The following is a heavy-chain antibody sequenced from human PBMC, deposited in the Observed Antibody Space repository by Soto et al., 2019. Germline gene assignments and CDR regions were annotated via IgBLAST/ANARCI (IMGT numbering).Heavy chain of an antibody. D-gene: IGHD1-7*01. CDR3: ARDGTPADHLVYGMDV. Sequence: SQTLSLTCAISGDSVSSNSAAWNWIRQSPSRGLEWLGRTYYRSKWYNDYAVSVKSRITINPDTSKNQFSLQLNSVTPEDTAVYYCARDGTPADHLVYGMDVRGQGTTVTVSS. CDR1: GDSVSSNSAA. CDR2: TYYRSKWYN. J-gene: IGHJ6*02. V-gene: IGHV6-1*01.